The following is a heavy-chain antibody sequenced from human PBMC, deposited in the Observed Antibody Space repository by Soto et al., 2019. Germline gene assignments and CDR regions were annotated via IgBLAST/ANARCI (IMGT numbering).Heavy chain of an antibody. Sequence: QVQLQESGPGLVKPSETLSLTCTVSGGSISSYYWSWIRQPPGKGLEWIGHIYYSGSTNYNPSLKSRXXIXVXXLKNQFSLKLSSVTAADTAVYYCARLAVAGTAFDYWGQGTLVTVSS. J-gene: IGHJ4*02. CDR1: GGSISSYY. CDR2: IYYSGST. CDR3: ARLAVAGTAFDY. D-gene: IGHD6-19*01. V-gene: IGHV4-59*01.